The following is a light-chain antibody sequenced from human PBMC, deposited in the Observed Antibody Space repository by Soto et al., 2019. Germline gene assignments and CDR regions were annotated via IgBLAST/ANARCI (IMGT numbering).Light chain of an antibody. Sequence: QSALTQPRSVSGSPGQSVTISCTGTSSDVSTYNYVSWYQQHPGKAPKVMIYEVTKRPSGVPDRFSGSKSGNTASLTISGLQAEYESDYYCCSSACSPLLGTGTKLTVL. CDR3: CSSACSPL. CDR2: EVT. CDR1: SSDVSTYNY. V-gene: IGLV2-11*01. J-gene: IGLJ1*01.